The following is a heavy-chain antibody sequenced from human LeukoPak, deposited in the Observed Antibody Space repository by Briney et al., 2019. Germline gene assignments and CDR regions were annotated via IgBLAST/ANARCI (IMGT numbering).Heavy chain of an antibody. J-gene: IGHJ6*04. Sequence: PGGSLRLSCAASGFTFSSYSMNWVRQAPGKGLEWVSYISSSSTIYYADSVNGRFTISRDNAKNSLYLQMNSLRAEDTAVYYCARLGSWPSVWGKGTTVTVSS. CDR3: ARLGSWPSV. V-gene: IGHV3-48*04. CDR2: ISSSSTI. CDR1: GFTFSSYS.